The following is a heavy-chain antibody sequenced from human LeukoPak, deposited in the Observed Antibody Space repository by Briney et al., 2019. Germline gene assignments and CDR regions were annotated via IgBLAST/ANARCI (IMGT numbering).Heavy chain of an antibody. CDR3: AKDRAPLRYGSGRYAVDY. Sequence: GGSLRLSCAASGFTFSSYGLHWVRQAPGKGLEWVAVISYDGSNKYYADSVKGRFTISRDNSKNTLYLQMNSLRAEDTAVYYCAKDRAPLRYGSGRYAVDYWGQGTLVTVSS. D-gene: IGHD3-10*01. V-gene: IGHV3-30*18. J-gene: IGHJ4*02. CDR1: GFTFSSYG. CDR2: ISYDGSNK.